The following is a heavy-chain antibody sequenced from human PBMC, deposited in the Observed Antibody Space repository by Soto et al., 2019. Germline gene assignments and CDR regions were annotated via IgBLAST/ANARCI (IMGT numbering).Heavy chain of an antibody. D-gene: IGHD2-21*01. Sequence: PGGSLRLSCAASGFTFNNYWMHWVRQAPGKGLVWVSRINTDGSRTNYADSVKGRFTISRDNGKNTLYLQMNSLRADDTAVYYCARGGRYCGGGNCNPQYWYFDLWGRGTLVTVSS. CDR2: INTDGSRT. J-gene: IGHJ2*01. CDR3: ARGGRYCGGGNCNPQYWYFDL. CDR1: GFTFNNYW. V-gene: IGHV3-74*01.